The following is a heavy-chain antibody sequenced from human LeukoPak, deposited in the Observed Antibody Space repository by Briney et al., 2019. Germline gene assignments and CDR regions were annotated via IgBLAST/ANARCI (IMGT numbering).Heavy chain of an antibody. CDR3: ASQVEYSSSSGGYYYYYMDV. D-gene: IGHD6-6*01. J-gene: IGHJ6*03. Sequence: SETLYLTCTASGGSISSSSYYWGWIRQPPGKGLEWIGSIYYSGSTYYNPSLKSRVTISVDTSKNQFSLKLSSVTAADTAVYYCASQVEYSSSSGGYYYYYMDVWGKGTTVTVSS. V-gene: IGHV4-39*01. CDR1: GGSISSSSYY. CDR2: IYYSGST.